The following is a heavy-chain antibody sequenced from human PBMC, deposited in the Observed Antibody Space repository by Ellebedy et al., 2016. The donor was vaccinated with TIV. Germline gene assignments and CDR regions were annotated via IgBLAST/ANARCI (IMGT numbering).Heavy chain of an antibody. D-gene: IGHD6-13*01. Sequence: AASVKVSCKASGYTFSTYPMNWVRQAPGQGLEWMGLINTNTGNPTFAQGFTGRYVFSLDTSVSTVYLEISSLKAEDTAVYYCARDGPNASSWGDNWGQGTLVTVSS. CDR3: ARDGPNASSWGDN. CDR1: GYTFSTYP. J-gene: IGHJ4*02. CDR2: INTNTGNP. V-gene: IGHV7-4-1*02.